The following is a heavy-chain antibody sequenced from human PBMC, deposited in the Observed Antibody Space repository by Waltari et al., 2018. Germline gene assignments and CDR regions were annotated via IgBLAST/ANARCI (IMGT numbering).Heavy chain of an antibody. CDR2: IYPGDSGT. D-gene: IGHD3-10*01. Sequence: EVQLVQSGAEVKKPGESLKISCTGSGYIFTNYWVGWVRQVPGKGLAWMGVIYPGDSGTRYSPSLQGQVTFSVDKSVNSAYVQWNSLKATYTAMYFCAIRRYYYGSGSSFEYWGQGTLVTVFS. CDR3: AIRRYYYGSGSSFEY. CDR1: GYIFTNYW. V-gene: IGHV5-51*01. J-gene: IGHJ4*02.